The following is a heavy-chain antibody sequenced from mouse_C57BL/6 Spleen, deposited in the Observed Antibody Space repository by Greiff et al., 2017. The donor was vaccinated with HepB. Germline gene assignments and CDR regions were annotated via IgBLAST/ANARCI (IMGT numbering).Heavy chain of an antibody. CDR3: ASYGSSYWYVDV. V-gene: IGHV1-53*01. J-gene: IGHJ1*03. D-gene: IGHD1-1*01. Sequence: VKLQQPGTELVKPGASVKLSCKASGYTFTSYWMHWVKQRPGQGLEWIGNINPSNGGTNYNEKFKSKATLTVDKSSSTAYMQLSSLTSEDSAVYYCASYGSSYWYVDVWGTGTTVTVSS. CDR1: GYTFTSYW. CDR2: INPSNGGT.